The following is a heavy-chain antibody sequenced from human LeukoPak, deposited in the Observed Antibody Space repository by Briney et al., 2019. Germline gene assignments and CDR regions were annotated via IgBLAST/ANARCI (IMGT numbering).Heavy chain of an antibody. J-gene: IGHJ4*02. CDR1: GYSISSGYY. V-gene: IGHV4-38-2*02. CDR3: ARRLGARGMIVVVTRPYYFDY. Sequence: SETLSLTCTVSGYSISSGYYWGWIRQPPGKGLEWIGSIYHSGSTNYNPSLKSRVTISVDTSKNQFSLKLSSVTAADTAVYYCARRLGARGMIVVVTRPYYFDYWGQGTLVTVSS. D-gene: IGHD3-22*01. CDR2: IYHSGST.